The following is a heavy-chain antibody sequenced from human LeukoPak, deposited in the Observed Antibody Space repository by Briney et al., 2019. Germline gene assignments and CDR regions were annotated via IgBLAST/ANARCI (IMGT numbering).Heavy chain of an antibody. CDR1: GFTFSDYG. CDR3: AKDGSRYCSSTSCYTGQGAFDI. CDR2: ISYDGSNR. J-gene: IGHJ3*02. D-gene: IGHD2-2*02. V-gene: IGHV3-30*18. Sequence: GGSLRLSCAASGFTFSDYGMHWVRQAPGKGLEWVAVISYDGSNRYYADSVKGRFTISRDNSMNTLYLQMNSLRAEDTAVYYCAKDGSRYCSSTSCYTGQGAFDIWGQGTMVTVSS.